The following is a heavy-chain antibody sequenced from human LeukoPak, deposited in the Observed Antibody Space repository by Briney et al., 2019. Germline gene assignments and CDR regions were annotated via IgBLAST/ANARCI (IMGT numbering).Heavy chain of an antibody. Sequence: GGSLRLSCAASGFTFSSYWMSWVRQAPGKGLEWVANIKQDGSEKYYVDSVKGRFTISRDNAKNSLYLQMNSLRAEDAAVYYCAELGITMIGGVWGKGTTVTISS. V-gene: IGHV3-7*01. CDR1: GFTFSSYW. D-gene: IGHD3-10*02. J-gene: IGHJ6*04. CDR2: IKQDGSEK. CDR3: AELGITMIGGV.